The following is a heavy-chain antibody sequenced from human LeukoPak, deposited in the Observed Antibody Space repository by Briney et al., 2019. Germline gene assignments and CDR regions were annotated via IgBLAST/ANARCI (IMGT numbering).Heavy chain of an antibody. J-gene: IGHJ5*02. CDR3: ARESGGYCSGGSCYSDVWFDP. V-gene: IGHV4-34*01. D-gene: IGHD2-15*01. CDR2: INHSGST. CDR1: GGSFSGHY. Sequence: SETLSLTCAVYGGSFSGHYWSWIRQPPGKGLEWIGEINHSGSTNYNPSLKSRVTISVDTSKNQFSLKLSSVTAADTAVYYCARESGGYCSGGSCYSDVWFDPWGQGTLVTVSS.